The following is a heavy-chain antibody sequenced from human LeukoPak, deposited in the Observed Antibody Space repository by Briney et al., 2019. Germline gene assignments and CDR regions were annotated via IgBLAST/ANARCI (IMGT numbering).Heavy chain of an antibody. CDR1: GFTFSIYT. J-gene: IGHJ3*01. V-gene: IGHV3-21*01. D-gene: IGHD5-24*01. CDR3: ASYRDGYHSAFDL. Sequence: GGSLRLSCAASGFTFSIYTLNWVRQAPGKGLEWVSSISSGSSYIYYADSMKGRFTISRDNAKNSLYLEMKSLRAEDTAVYYCASYRDGYHSAFDLWGHGTLVTVSS. CDR2: ISSGSSYI.